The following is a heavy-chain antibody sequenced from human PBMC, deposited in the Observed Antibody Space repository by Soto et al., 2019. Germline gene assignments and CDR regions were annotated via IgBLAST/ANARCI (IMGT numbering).Heavy chain of an antibody. CDR1: GGSISSYY. V-gene: IGHV4-59*12. J-gene: IGHJ6*02. CDR3: ARVVRAAGYEYYYYYYGMDV. Sequence: PSETLSLTCTVSGGSISSYYWSWIRQPTGKGLEWIGYIYYSGSTNYNPSLKSRVTISVDTSKNQFSLKLSSVTAADTAVYYCARVVRAAGYEYYYYYYGMDVWGQGTTVTVSS. D-gene: IGHD6-13*01. CDR2: IYYSGST.